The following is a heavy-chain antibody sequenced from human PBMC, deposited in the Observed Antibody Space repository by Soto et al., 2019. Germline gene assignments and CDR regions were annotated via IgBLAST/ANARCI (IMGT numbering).Heavy chain of an antibody. CDR1: GGTFGNSA. Sequence: VQLVQSGAEVKKPGSSVTVSCKSSGGTFGNSAISLVRQAPGQVREWSGGIIPIFPTPDYAQKFQGRVPISADEYTSTAYIWLTSLRSADTAVYYCARDKDRLQFRGNYYYSLDFWGQGTTVTVSS. CDR2: IIPIFPTP. D-gene: IGHD6-25*01. J-gene: IGHJ6*02. V-gene: IGHV1-69*12. CDR3: ARDKDRLQFRGNYYYSLDF.